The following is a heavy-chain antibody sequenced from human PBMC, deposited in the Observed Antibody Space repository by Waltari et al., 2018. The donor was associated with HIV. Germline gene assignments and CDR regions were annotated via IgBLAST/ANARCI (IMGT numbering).Heavy chain of an antibody. J-gene: IGHJ4*02. Sequence: EVQLGESGGGWEQPGRSLRLSCAGSGFSFSDYAIAWVRQAPGKWVEWVGFTRSHRDGGLADDAASVKGRFSISREDSKSTAHLQMNNLQTEDTAVYYCTRNTLIASTWWLMDYWGQGIPVTVSS. V-gene: IGHV3-49*04. D-gene: IGHD2-15*01. CDR1: GFSFSDYA. CDR3: TRNTLIASTWWLMDY. CDR2: TRSHRDGGLA.